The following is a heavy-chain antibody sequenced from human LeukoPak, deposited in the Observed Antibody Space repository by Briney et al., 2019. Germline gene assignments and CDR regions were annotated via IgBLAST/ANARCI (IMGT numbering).Heavy chain of an antibody. Sequence: SETLSLTCSASGYSVDSGYFWGWIRQPPGKGLEWIGNIHHSGTTYYNPSLKSRVTISVDTSKNQFSLNLNSVTAADTAFYYCARDLGSGWSPGYWGQGTLVTVSS. J-gene: IGHJ4*02. CDR2: IHHSGTT. CDR3: ARDLGSGWSPGY. CDR1: GYSVDSGYF. D-gene: IGHD6-19*01. V-gene: IGHV4-38-2*02.